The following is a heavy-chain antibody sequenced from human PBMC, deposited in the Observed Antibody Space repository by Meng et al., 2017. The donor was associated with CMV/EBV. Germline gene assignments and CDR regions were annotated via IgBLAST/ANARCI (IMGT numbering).Heavy chain of an antibody. J-gene: IGHJ5*02. V-gene: IGHV1-69*01. D-gene: IGHD3-22*01. CDR3: ARGGGKYYYDSSGYYNGGWFDP. CDR1: YG. CDR2: IIPIFGTA. Sequence: YGISWVRQAPGHGLEWMGGIIPIFGTANYAQTFQGRVTITPDESTSTAYMELSSLRSEDTAVYYCARGGGKYYYDSSGYYNGGWFDPWGQGTLVTVSS.